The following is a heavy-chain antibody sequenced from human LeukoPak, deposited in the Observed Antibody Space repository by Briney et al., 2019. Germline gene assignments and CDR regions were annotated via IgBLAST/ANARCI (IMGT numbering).Heavy chain of an antibody. J-gene: IGHJ3*02. V-gene: IGHV4-61*01. CDR2: IYYSGST. Sequence: SETLSLTCTVSGGSVSSGSYYWSWIRQPPGKGLEWIGYIYYSGSTNYNPSLKSRVTISVDTSKNQFSLKLSSVTAADTAVYYCARAVRWELLGGCAFDIWGQGTMVTVSS. CDR1: GGSVSSGSYY. D-gene: IGHD1-26*01. CDR3: ARAVRWELLGGCAFDI.